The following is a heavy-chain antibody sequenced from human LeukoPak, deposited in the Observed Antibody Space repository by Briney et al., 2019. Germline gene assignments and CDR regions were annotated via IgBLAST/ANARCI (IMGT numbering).Heavy chain of an antibody. D-gene: IGHD3-22*01. V-gene: IGHV5-51*01. CDR2: IYPGDSDT. CDR3: ARLDNYDSSGCHGLFDY. CDR1: GHSFRGYV. Sequence: GESLKICGNGCGHSFRGYVYGWVRQMSGKGLEWMGIIYPGDSDTRYSPSFQGQVTISADKSISTAYLQWSSLKASDTAMYYCARLDNYDSSGCHGLFDYWGQGTLVTVSS. J-gene: IGHJ4*02.